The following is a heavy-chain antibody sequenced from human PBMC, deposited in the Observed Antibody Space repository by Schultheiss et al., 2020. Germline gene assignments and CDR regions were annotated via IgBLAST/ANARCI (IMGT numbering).Heavy chain of an antibody. CDR3: ARTYCSSTSCYNLIKPPYYYYYGRDV. D-gene: IGHD2-2*02. CDR2: ISAYNGNT. J-gene: IGHJ6*02. V-gene: IGHV1-18*01. CDR1: GYTFTSYG. Sequence: ASVNVSCKASGYTFTSYGISWVRQAPGQGLEWMGWISAYNGNTNYAQKLQGRVTMTTDTSTSTVYMELSRLRSEDTAVYYCARTYCSSTSCYNLIKPPYYYYYGRDVGRQGTTVTFYS.